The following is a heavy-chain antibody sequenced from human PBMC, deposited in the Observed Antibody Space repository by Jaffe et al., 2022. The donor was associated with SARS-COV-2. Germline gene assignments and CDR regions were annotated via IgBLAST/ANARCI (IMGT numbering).Heavy chain of an antibody. V-gene: IGHV3-74*01. J-gene: IGHJ4*02. Sequence: EVQLVESGGGLVQPGGSLRLSCAASGFTFSNHWMHWVRQAPGKGLVWVSNIKTDGSRTNYAGSVKGRFTISRDNAKSTLYLQMNSLRAEDTAVYYCTNGLSSSSVNWGRGTLVTVSS. D-gene: IGHD2-2*01. CDR3: TNGLSSSSVN. CDR1: GFTFSNHW. CDR2: IKTDGSRT.